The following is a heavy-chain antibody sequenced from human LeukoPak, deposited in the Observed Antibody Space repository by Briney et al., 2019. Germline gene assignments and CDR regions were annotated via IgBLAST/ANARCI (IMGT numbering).Heavy chain of an antibody. D-gene: IGHD6-13*01. J-gene: IGHJ5*02. CDR1: DDSISSSSYY. Sequence: SETLSLTCTVSDDSISSSSYYWGWIRQPPGQGLEWIGSIYYSGSTYYNPSLKSRVTISVDTSKNQFSLKLTSVTAADTAVYYCAATSNWQLNWFDPWGQGTLVTVSS. V-gene: IGHV4-39*07. CDR3: AATSNWQLNWFDP. CDR2: IYYSGST.